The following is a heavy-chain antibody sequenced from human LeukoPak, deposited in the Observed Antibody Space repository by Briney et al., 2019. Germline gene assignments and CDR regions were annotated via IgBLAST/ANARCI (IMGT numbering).Heavy chain of an antibody. J-gene: IGHJ4*02. Sequence: ASVKVSCKASGYTFTSYGISWVRQAPGQGLEWMGWISAYNGNTNYAQKLQGRVTITTDTSTSTAYMELRSLRSDDTAVYYCARRDSGSYYDAPDYWGQGTLVTVSS. V-gene: IGHV1-18*01. CDR2: ISAYNGNT. CDR1: GYTFTSYG. CDR3: ARRDSGSYYDAPDY. D-gene: IGHD1-26*01.